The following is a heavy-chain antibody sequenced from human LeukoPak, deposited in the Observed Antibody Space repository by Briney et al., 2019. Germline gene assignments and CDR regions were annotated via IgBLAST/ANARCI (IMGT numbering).Heavy chain of an antibody. Sequence: SETLSLTCAVYGGSFSGYYWSWIRQPPGKGLEWIGEINHSGSTNYNPSLKSRVTISVDTSKNQFSLKLSSVTAADTAAYYCARSKMRGYGSGSYSDYWGQGTLVTVSS. J-gene: IGHJ4*02. D-gene: IGHD3-10*01. CDR2: INHSGST. V-gene: IGHV4-34*01. CDR1: GGSFSGYY. CDR3: ARSKMRGYGSGSYSDY.